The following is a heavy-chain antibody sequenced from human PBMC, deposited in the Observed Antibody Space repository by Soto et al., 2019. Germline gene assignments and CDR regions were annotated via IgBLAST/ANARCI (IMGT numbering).Heavy chain of an antibody. J-gene: IGHJ5*02. CDR3: AKEYYYDSSGYFDP. Sequence: GSLTLAGAPSGGTFSRYAMSWVRQAPGKGLEWVSAISGSGGSTYYADSVKGRFTISRDNSKNTLYLQMNSLRAEDTAVYYCAKEYYYDSSGYFDPWGQGTLVTVSS. D-gene: IGHD3-22*01. V-gene: IGHV3-23*01. CDR2: ISGSGGST. CDR1: GGTFSRYA.